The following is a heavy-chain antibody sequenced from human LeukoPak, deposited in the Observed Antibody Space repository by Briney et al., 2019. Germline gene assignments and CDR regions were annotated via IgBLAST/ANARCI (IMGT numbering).Heavy chain of an antibody. CDR2: INRSGST. J-gene: IGHJ4*02. Sequence: PSETLSLTCAVYGGSFSGYYWSWIRQPPGKGLEWIGEINRSGSTNYNPSLKSRVTISVDTSKNQFSLKLSSVTAADTAVYYCARHFPYDSSGYYYSPFDYWGQGTLVTVSS. CDR1: GGSFSGYY. D-gene: IGHD3-22*01. CDR3: ARHFPYDSSGYYYSPFDY. V-gene: IGHV4-34*01.